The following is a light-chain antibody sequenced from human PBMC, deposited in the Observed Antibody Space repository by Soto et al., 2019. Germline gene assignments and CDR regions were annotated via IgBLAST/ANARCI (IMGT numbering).Light chain of an antibody. CDR3: QQYNNWPLT. V-gene: IGKV3-15*01. J-gene: IGKJ4*01. CDR2: DAS. CDR1: QSVTSN. Sequence: EIVLTQSPGTLSLSPGERATLSCRASQSVTSNLAWYQQKPGQAPRFLIYDASTRATGIPARFSGSGSGTEFTLTISSLQSEDFAVYYCQQYNNWPLTFGGGTKVDIK.